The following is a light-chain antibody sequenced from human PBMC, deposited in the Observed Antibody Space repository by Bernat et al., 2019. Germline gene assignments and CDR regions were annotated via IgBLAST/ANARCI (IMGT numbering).Light chain of an antibody. CDR3: MQALQTPLT. Sequence: DMVMTQSPLSLPVTPVEPASISCRSSQSLLHSNGYNYLDWYLQKPGQSPQLLIYLGSNRASGVHDRFSGSGSGTDFTLKISRVEAEDVGVYYCMQALQTPLTFGGGTKVEIK. J-gene: IGKJ4*01. V-gene: IGKV2-28*01. CDR2: LGS. CDR1: QSLLHSNGYNY.